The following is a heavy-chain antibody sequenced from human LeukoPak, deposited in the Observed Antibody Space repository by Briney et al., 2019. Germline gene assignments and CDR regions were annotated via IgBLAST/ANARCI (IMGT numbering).Heavy chain of an antibody. Sequence: ASVKVSCKASGYTFTTYATNWVRQAPGQGLEWMGWINANTGNPTYAQGFTGRFVFSLDTSVSTAYLQISSLKAEDTAVYYCARASSVYYRDAFDIWGQGTMVTVSS. V-gene: IGHV7-4-1*02. CDR2: INANTGNP. CDR1: GYTFTTYA. D-gene: IGHD3-22*01. CDR3: ARASSVYYRDAFDI. J-gene: IGHJ3*02.